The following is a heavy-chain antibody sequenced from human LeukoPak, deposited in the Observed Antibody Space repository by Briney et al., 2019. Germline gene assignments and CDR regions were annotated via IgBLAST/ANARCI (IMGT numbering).Heavy chain of an antibody. V-gene: IGHV3-23*01. CDR2: IRGKRGST. CDR3: TKDRPDSGLDP. Sequence: PAGTLRLSCAASGFTFSSSTMTWVRQAPGKGLEWVSAIRGKRGSTYYANSVNGRFTVSRDDSKNTLYLQMNSLRAEDTAVYYCTKDRPDSGLDPWGQGTLVTVSS. D-gene: IGHD6-25*01. J-gene: IGHJ5*02. CDR1: GFTFSSST.